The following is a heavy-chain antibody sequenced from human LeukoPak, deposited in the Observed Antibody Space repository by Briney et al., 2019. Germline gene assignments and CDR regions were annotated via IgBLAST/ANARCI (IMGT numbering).Heavy chain of an antibody. J-gene: IGHJ4*02. CDR3: ARDLQAAAGSFDY. CDR1: GYTFTGYY. D-gene: IGHD6-13*01. CDR2: MNPNSGNT. Sequence: GASVKVSCKASGYTFTGYYMHWVRQATGQGLEWMGWMNPNSGNTGYAQKFQGRVTMTRNTSISTAYMELSSLRSEDTAVYYCARDLQAAAGSFDYWGQGTLVTVSS. V-gene: IGHV1-8*02.